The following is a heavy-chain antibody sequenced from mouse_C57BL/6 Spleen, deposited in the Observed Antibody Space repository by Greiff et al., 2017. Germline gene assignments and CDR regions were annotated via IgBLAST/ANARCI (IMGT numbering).Heavy chain of an antibody. CDR3: ARRGGTSYFDY. J-gene: IGHJ2*01. D-gene: IGHD4-1*01. Sequence: EVKLQESGPELVKPGASVKMSCKASGYTFTDYNMHWVKQSHGKSLEWIGYINPNNGGTSYNQKFKGKATLTVNKSSSTAYMELRSLTSEDSAVYYCARRGGTSYFDYWGQGTTLTVSS. CDR1: GYTFTDYN. CDR2: INPNNGGT. V-gene: IGHV1-22*01.